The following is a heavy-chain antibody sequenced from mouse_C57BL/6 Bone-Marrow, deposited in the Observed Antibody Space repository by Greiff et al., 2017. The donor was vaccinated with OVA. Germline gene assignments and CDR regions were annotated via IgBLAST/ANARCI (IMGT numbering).Heavy chain of an antibody. CDR1: GYTFTSYW. Sequence: QVQLQQPGAELVKPGASVKMSCKASGYTFTSYWITWVKQRPGQGLEWIGDLYPGSGSTNYHEKFKSKATLTVAPSSSTAYRQLSSLTSEASAVYCCARRYYGSSCYFDVWGTGTTVTVSS. CDR3: ARRYYGSSCYFDV. D-gene: IGHD1-1*01. CDR2: LYPGSGST. J-gene: IGHJ1*03. V-gene: IGHV1-55*01.